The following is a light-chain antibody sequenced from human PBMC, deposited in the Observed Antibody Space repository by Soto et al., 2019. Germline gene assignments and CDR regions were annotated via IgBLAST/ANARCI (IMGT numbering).Light chain of an antibody. J-gene: IGKJ3*01. CDR2: AAS. CDR1: QGISNY. CDR3: QTYSSAPPFT. Sequence: DIQMTQSPSSLSASVGDRVTITCRASQGISNYLAWYQQKPGKVPKLLIYAASTLQSGVPSRFSGSGSGTDFTLTISSLQPEDVATYYCQTYSSAPPFTFGPGTKVDIK. V-gene: IGKV1-27*01.